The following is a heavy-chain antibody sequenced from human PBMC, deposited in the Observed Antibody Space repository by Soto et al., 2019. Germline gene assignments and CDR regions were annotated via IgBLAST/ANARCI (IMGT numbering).Heavy chain of an antibody. CDR3: ARHGLDSNHVGGVDV. D-gene: IGHD4-4*01. CDR2: IYPGDSDT. V-gene: IGHV5-51*01. CDR1: GYSFTSYW. J-gene: IGHJ6*02. Sequence: ESLKISCKGSGYSFTSYWIGWVRQMPGKGLEWMGIIYPGDSDTRYSPSFQGQVTISADKSISTAYLQWSSLKASDTAMYYCARHGLDSNHVGGVDVWGQGTTVTVSS.